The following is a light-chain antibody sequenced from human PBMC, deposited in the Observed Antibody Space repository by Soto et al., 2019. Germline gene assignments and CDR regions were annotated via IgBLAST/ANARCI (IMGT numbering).Light chain of an antibody. CDR3: CSYAGGPRV. CDR2: EGS. J-gene: IGLJ2*01. Sequence: QSALTQPASVSGSPGQSITISCTGTSSDVGSYNLVSWYQQHPGKAPKLMIYEGSKRPSGVSNRFSGSKSGNTASLTISGLQAEDEADYYCCSYAGGPRVFGGGTQLTVL. CDR1: SSDVGSYNL. V-gene: IGLV2-23*01.